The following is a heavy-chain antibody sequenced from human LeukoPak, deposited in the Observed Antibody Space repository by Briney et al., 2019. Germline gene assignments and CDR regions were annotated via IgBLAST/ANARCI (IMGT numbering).Heavy chain of an antibody. V-gene: IGHV4-59*08. J-gene: IGHJ4*02. CDR1: GGSISSYY. CDR2: IYYSGST. Sequence: PSETLSLTCTVSGGSISSYYWSWIRQPPGKGLEWIGYIYYSGSTNYNPSLKSRVTISVDTSKNQFSLKLSSVTAADTAVYYCARDPEGYGGNSHFDYWGQGTLVTVSS. CDR3: ARDPEGYGGNSHFDY. D-gene: IGHD4-23*01.